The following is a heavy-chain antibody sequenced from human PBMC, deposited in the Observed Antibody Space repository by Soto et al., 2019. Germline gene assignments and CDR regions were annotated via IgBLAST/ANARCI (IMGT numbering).Heavy chain of an antibody. CDR1: GGSISSYY. D-gene: IGHD2-15*01. J-gene: IGHJ4*02. Sequence: PSETLSLTCTVSGGSISSYYWSWIRQPPGKGLEWIGYIYYSGSTNYNPSLKSRVTISVDTSKNQFSLKLSSVTAADTAVYYCASRYGGTFYNWGLRTLVTVSA. V-gene: IGHV4-59*08. CDR2: IYYSGST. CDR3: ASRYGGTFYN.